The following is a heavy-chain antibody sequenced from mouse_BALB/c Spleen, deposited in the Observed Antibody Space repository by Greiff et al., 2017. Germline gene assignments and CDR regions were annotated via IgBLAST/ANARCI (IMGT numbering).Heavy chain of an antibody. CDR1: GYSFTGYY. CDR2: INPYNGAT. D-gene: IGHD1-1*01. Sequence: VQLQQSGPELVKPGASVKISCKASGYSFTGYYMHWVKQSHVKSLEWIGRINPYNGATSYNQNFKDKASLTVDKSSSTAYMELHSLTSEDSAVYYCARILRYSMDYWGQGTSVTVSS. J-gene: IGHJ4*01. V-gene: IGHV1-31*01. CDR3: ARILRYSMDY.